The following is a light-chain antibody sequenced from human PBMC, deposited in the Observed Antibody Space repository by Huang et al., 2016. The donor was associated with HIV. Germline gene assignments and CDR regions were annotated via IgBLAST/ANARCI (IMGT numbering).Light chain of an antibody. J-gene: IGKJ4*01. CDR1: QRVSDTY. V-gene: IGKV3-20*01. Sequence: EIVLTQSPGTLSLSPGERATLSCRASQRVSDTYLAWYQQKPGQAPRLLIYGASRRVTGVPDRFSGSGSGTDFTLTISGLEPEDFAVYYCQQYVNSRLTFGGGTKVEIK. CDR2: GAS. CDR3: QQYVNSRLT.